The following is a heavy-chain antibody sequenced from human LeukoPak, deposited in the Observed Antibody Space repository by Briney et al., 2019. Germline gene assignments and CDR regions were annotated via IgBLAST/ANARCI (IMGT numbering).Heavy chain of an antibody. D-gene: IGHD6-19*01. J-gene: IGHJ6*02. CDR1: GGSISGYY. V-gene: IGHV4-39*02. CDR3: ARESAVADNYYYAMDV. CDR2: IYSSGST. Sequence: SETLSLTCTVSGGSISGYYWSWIRQPPGKGLEWVGTIYSSGSTYYTPSLKSRVTISVDTSKNQFSLKLSSVTAADTAVYFCARESAVADNYYYAMDVWGQGTTVTVSS.